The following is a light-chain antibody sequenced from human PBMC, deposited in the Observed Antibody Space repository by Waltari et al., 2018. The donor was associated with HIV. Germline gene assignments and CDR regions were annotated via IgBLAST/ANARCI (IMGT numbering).Light chain of an antibody. J-gene: IGLJ2*01. Sequence: QSTLTQPPSASGSPGQSVTISCTGTSSDIGGYNSVSWYQQHPGNAPKLIMTEVTRRPAGVPDGFSGSKSGDTASLTVAGLQADDEALYYCSSFAPTNKFYVLFGGGTTLTVL. V-gene: IGLV2-8*01. CDR3: SSFAPTNKFYVL. CDR1: SSDIGGYNS. CDR2: EVT.